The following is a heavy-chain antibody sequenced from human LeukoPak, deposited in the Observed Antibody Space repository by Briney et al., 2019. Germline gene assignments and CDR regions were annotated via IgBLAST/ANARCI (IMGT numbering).Heavy chain of an antibody. D-gene: IGHD6-25*01. Sequence: PSETLSLTCAVSGESFSGNFWTWIRQSPGKGLEWIGEIDNNGITNYNPSLKSRVTMSVDTTRKRFSLRLTSESAADTGVYYCARGGGRAKAFYFDYWGQGSLVTVPS. V-gene: IGHV4-34*01. CDR2: IDNNGIT. CDR1: GESFSGNF. CDR3: ARGGGRAKAFYFDY. J-gene: IGHJ4*02.